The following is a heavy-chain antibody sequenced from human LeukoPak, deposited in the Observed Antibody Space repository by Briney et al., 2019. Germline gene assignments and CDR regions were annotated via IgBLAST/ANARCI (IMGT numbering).Heavy chain of an antibody. CDR3: ARVFHTYSSGWYWFDP. Sequence: PGGSLRLSCAASGFTFSSYSMNWVRQAPGKGLEWVSSISSSSSYIYYADSVKGRSTISRDNAKNSLYLQMNSLRAEDTAVYYCARVFHTYSSGWYWFDPWGQGTLVTVSS. CDR1: GFTFSSYS. V-gene: IGHV3-21*01. CDR2: ISSSSSYI. D-gene: IGHD6-19*01. J-gene: IGHJ5*02.